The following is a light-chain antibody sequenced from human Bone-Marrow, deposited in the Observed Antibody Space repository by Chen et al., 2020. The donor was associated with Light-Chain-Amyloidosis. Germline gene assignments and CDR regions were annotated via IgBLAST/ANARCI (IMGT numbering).Light chain of an antibody. V-gene: IGLV3-25*03. CDR2: RDT. CDR1: ALPTKY. Sequence: SYDLTQPPPVSVSPGQTARITCTGDALPTKYAYWYQQKPGQAPVLVIHRDTGRPSGISERFSGSSSGTTATLTISGVQAEDEADYRCQSADSSGTYEVIFGGGTKLTVL. CDR3: QSADSSGTYEVI. J-gene: IGLJ2*01.